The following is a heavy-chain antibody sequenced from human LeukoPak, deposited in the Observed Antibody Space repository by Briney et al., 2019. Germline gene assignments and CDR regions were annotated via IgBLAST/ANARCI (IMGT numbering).Heavy chain of an antibody. D-gene: IGHD3-10*01. CDR2: IYSGGST. CDR1: GFTVSTNY. CDR3: ASDRFGDPMNC. Sequence: TGGSLRLSCAVSGFTVSTNYMSWVRQPPGKGPEWVSVIYSGGSTYYADSVKGRFSISRDNSKNTLYLQMNNLRAEDTAVYYFASDRFGDPMNCWGQGTLVTVSS. J-gene: IGHJ4*02. V-gene: IGHV3-66*01.